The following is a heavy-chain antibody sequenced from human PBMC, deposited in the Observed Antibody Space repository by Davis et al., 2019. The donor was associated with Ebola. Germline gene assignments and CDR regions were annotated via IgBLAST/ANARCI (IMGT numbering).Heavy chain of an antibody. CDR1: GYTFTYRY. J-gene: IGHJ3*02. D-gene: IGHD3-22*01. CDR2: ITPFNGNT. V-gene: IGHV1-45*02. Sequence: SVKVSCKASGYTFTYRYLHWVRQAPGQALEWMGWITPFNGNTNYAQKFQDRVTITRDRSMSTAYMELSSLRSEDTAMYYCARFGYDSSGTRGAFDIWGQGTMVTVSS. CDR3: ARFGYDSSGTRGAFDI.